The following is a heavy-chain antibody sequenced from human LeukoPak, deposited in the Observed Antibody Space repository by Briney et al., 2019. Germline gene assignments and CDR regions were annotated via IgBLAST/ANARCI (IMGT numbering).Heavy chain of an antibody. Sequence: PGGSLRLSCAASGFTFSSYSMNWVRQAPGKGLEWVSSISSSSSYIYYAGSVKGPFTISRDNAKNSLYLQMNSLRAEDTAVYYCARAITYYYDSSGYSLFDYWGQGTLVTVSS. CDR3: ARAITYYYDSSGYSLFDY. J-gene: IGHJ4*02. D-gene: IGHD3-22*01. CDR1: GFTFSSYS. CDR2: ISSSSSYI. V-gene: IGHV3-21*01.